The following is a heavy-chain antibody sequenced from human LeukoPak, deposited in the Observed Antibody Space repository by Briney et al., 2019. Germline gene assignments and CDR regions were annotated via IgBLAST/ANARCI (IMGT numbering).Heavy chain of an antibody. CDR1: GFTVSSNY. CDR2: IKQDGSEK. D-gene: IGHD1-26*01. CDR3: ARGVLGSYENDY. V-gene: IGHV3-7*01. J-gene: IGHJ4*02. Sequence: PGGSLRLSCAASGFTVSSNYMSWVRQAPGKGLEWVANIKQDGSEKYYVDSVKGRFTISRDNAKNSLYLQMNSLRAEDTAVYYCARGVLGSYENDYWGQGTLVTVSS.